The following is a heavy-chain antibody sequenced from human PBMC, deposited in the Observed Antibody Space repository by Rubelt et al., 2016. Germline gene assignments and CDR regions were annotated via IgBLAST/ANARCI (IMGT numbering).Heavy chain of an antibody. J-gene: IGHJ5*02. Sequence: QVQLQESGPGLVKPSETLSLTCTVSGGSISSYYWSWIRQPPGKGLEWIGYIYYSGSTNYNPSLTSRVTISVDTSKNQFSLKLSSVTAADTAVYYCARSTGTSSFDPWGQGTLVTVSS. D-gene: IGHD2-2*01. V-gene: IGHV4-59*08. CDR1: GGSISSYY. CDR3: ARSTGTSSFDP. CDR2: IYYSGST.